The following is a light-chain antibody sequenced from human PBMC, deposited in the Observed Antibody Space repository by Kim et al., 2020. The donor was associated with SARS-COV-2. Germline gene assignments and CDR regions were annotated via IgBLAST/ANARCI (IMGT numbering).Light chain of an antibody. V-gene: IGLV1-51*01. Sequence: QSVLTQPPSVSAAPGQKVTISCSGSRSNIGSNPVSWYQQFPGTAPKLITYDNNKRPSGIPDRFSSSKSGTSATLGITGLRTGDEAHYYCATWDTSRNVGVFGGGTQLNVL. J-gene: IGLJ3*02. CDR2: DNN. CDR1: RSNIGSNP. CDR3: ATWDTSRNVGV.